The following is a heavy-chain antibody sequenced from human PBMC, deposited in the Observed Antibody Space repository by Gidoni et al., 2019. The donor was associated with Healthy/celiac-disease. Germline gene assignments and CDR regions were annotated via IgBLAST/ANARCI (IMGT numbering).Heavy chain of an antibody. J-gene: IGHJ3*02. Sequence: EAPLVQSGAEVIKPGESPTITCKGSGYGFTSYWIGWVRQKHGKGLAWTGSIQPGDADTRYSPSIQGQVTISGDKSISTAYLQWSSLKASDTAMYYCARRPEAHWGAGGAFDIWGQGTMVTVSS. CDR3: ARRPEAHWGAGGAFDI. V-gene: IGHV5-51*01. CDR1: GYGFTSYW. CDR2: IQPGDADT. D-gene: IGHD3-16*01.